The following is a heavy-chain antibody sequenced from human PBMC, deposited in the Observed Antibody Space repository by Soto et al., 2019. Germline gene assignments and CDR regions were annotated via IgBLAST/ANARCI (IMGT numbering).Heavy chain of an antibody. CDR2: IIPIFGTA. Sequence: SVKVSCKASGGTFSSYAISWVRQAPGQGLEWMGGIIPIFGTANYAQKFQGRVTITADESTITAYMELSNLRSEDTAVYYCARDSAANTILGVVIMTPYNWFDPWGQGTLVTVSS. V-gene: IGHV1-69*13. D-gene: IGHD3-3*01. CDR3: ARDSAANTILGVVIMTPYNWFDP. CDR1: GGTFSSYA. J-gene: IGHJ5*02.